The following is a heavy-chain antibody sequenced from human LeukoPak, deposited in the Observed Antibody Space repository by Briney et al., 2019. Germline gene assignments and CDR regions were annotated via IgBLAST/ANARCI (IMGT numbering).Heavy chain of an antibody. CDR1: GYTFTGYY. CDR2: INPNSGGT. CDR3: AGGVYSSSWYWDY. D-gene: IGHD6-13*01. Sequence: ASVKVSCKASGYTFTGYYMHWVRQAPGQGLEWMGWINPNSGGTNYAQKFQGRVTMTRDTSISTAYMELSRLRSDDTAVYYCAGGVYSSSWYWDYWGQGTLVTVSS. V-gene: IGHV1-2*02. J-gene: IGHJ4*02.